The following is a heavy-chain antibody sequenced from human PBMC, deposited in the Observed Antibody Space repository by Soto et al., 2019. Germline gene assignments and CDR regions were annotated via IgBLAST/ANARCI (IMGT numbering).Heavy chain of an antibody. D-gene: IGHD3-10*01. J-gene: IGHJ5*02. Sequence: PGGSLRLSCAASGFTFNTYGMHWVRQAPGKGLEWVAVISYDGSDKYYADSVKGRFIISRDNSKNTLYLQMNSLSAEDTAVYYCAKTVTMVRGRTTSQSYNWFDPWGQGTLVTVSS. V-gene: IGHV3-30*18. CDR2: ISYDGSDK. CDR3: AKTVTMVRGRTTSQSYNWFDP. CDR1: GFTFNTYG.